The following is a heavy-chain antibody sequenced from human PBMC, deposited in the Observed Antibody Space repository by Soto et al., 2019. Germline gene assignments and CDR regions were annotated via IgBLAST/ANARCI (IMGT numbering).Heavy chain of an antibody. CDR3: AKGSGYSPLNWLET. D-gene: IGHD5-12*01. CDR2: ISAYNGNT. V-gene: IGHV1-18*04. J-gene: IGHJ5*02. Sequence: XSVKVSCKASGYTFTSCGIIWVRQAPGQGLEWMGWISAYNGNTNYAQKLQGRVTMTTDTSTSTAYMELKNLRADDSAVYYCAKGSGYSPLNWLETWGQGTRVTVSS. CDR1: GYTFTSCG.